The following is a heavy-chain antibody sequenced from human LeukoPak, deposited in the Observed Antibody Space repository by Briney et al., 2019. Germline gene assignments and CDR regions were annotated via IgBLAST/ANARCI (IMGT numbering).Heavy chain of an antibody. CDR3: AKDVEYCSSTSCASAFHY. J-gene: IGHJ4*02. D-gene: IGHD2-2*01. CDR1: GFTFSSYA. CDR2: ISGSGGST. V-gene: IGHV3-23*01. Sequence: GGSLRLSCAASGFTFSSYAMSWVRQAPGKGLEWVSAISGSGGSTYYADSVKGRFTISRDNSKNTLYLQMNSPRAEDTAVYYCAKDVEYCSSTSCASAFHYWGQGTLVTVSS.